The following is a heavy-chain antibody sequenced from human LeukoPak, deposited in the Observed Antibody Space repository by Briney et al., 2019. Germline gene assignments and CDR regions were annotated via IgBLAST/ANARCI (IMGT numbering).Heavy chain of an antibody. J-gene: IGHJ6*03. CDR1: GFTFSSYA. CDR2: IYYSGST. D-gene: IGHD3-9*01. V-gene: IGHV4-59*08. CDR3: ARLIPSYDTPSGRRSYMDV. Sequence: PGRSLRLSCAASGFTFSSYAMHWIRQHPGKGLEWIGYIYYSGSTYYNPSLKSRVTISVDTSKNQFSLKLRSVTAADTAVYYCARLIPSYDTPSGRRSYMDVWGKGTTVTVSS.